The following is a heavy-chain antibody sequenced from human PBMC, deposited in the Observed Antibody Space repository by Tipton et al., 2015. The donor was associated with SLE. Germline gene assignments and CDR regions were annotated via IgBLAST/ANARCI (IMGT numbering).Heavy chain of an antibody. V-gene: IGHV5-51*03. D-gene: IGHD6-6*01. J-gene: IGHJ6*02. Sequence: VQLVQSGPEVKKPGESLKISCKGSGYSFTSYWIGWVRQMPGKGLEWMGIIYPGDSDTRYSPSFQGQVTISADKSISTAYLQWSSLKASDTAMYYCARWGAARSYLDGMDVWGQGTTVTVSS. CDR1: GYSFTSYW. CDR3: ARWGAARSYLDGMDV. CDR2: IYPGDSDT.